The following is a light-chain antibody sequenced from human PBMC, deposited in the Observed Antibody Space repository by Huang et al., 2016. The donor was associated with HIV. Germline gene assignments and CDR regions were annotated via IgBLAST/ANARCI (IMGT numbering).Light chain of an antibody. CDR3: QQYNDWPRS. V-gene: IGKV3-15*01. CDR1: QNINTN. Sequence: EIVMTQSPGTLSVAPGERATLSCRASQNINTNLAWFQQKPVQAPRLIIYAASTRTADFPARFSGSGSRTEFTLTISSLQSEDIAVYYCQQYNDWPRSFGQGTKVEIK. CDR2: AAS. J-gene: IGKJ1*01.